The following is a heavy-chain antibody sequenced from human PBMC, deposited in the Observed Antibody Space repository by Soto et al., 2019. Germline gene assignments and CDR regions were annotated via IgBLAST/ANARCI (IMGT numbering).Heavy chain of an antibody. D-gene: IGHD2-8*01. Sequence: ASVKVSCKASGYTFNTFGITWVRQAPGQGLEWMGCVSGYSDKRDYSRKLQDRITLTADPSTTTSYMELRSLTSDDTAVYYCARGWGKYFGVNVSRGQGIPITVSS. CDR2: VSGYSDKR. J-gene: IGHJ4*02. CDR1: GYTFNTFG. V-gene: IGHV1-18*01. CDR3: ARGWGKYFGVNVS.